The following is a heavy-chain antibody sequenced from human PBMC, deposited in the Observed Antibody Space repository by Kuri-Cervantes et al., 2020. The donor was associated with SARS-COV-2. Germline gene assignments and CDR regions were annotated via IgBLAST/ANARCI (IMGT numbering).Heavy chain of an antibody. J-gene: IGHJ5*02. Sequence: SVKVSCKASGYTFTSYGISWVRQAPGQGLEWMGGIIPIFGTANYAQRFQGRVTITAHKSTSTAYMELSSLRSEDTAVYYCAALTGGVDWLPQFDPWGQGTQVTVSS. V-gene: IGHV1-69*06. CDR2: IIPIFGTA. CDR1: GYTFTSYG. CDR3: AALTGGVDWLPQFDP. D-gene: IGHD3-9*01.